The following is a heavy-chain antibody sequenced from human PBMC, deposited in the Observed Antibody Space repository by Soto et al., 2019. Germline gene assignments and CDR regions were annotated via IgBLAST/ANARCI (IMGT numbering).Heavy chain of an antibody. D-gene: IGHD2-2*01. CDR1: GGSFSGYY. V-gene: IGHV4-34*01. J-gene: IGHJ6*03. Sequence: LETLSLTCAVYGGSFSGYYWSWIRQPPGKGLEWIGEINHSGSTNYNPSLKSRVTISVDTSKNQFSLKLSSVTDADTAVYYCARGVGYCSSTSCYAEGRYYMDVWGKGTTVTVSS. CDR2: INHSGST. CDR3: ARGVGYCSSTSCYAEGRYYMDV.